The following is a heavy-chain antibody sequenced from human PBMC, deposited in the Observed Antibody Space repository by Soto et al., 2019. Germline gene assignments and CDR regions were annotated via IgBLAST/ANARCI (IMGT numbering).Heavy chain of an antibody. V-gene: IGHV1-18*01. CDR3: AREGVAPYYYYGMDV. Sequence: ASVKVSCKTSGYTFNMYGISWARQAPGQGLEWMGWISTYNGDTNYAQTFQGRVTMTTDTSTSTVHMEVRSLRSDDTAVYYCAREGVAPYYYYGMDVWGQGTPVTVSS. J-gene: IGHJ6*02. CDR2: ISTYNGDT. CDR1: GYTFNMYG. D-gene: IGHD5-12*01.